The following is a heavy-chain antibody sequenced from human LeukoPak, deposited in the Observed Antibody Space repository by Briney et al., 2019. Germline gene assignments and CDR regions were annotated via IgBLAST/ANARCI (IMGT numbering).Heavy chain of an antibody. CDR2: IYYSGST. J-gene: IGHJ3*02. Sequence: SETLSLTCTVSGGSISSSSYYWGWIRQPPGKGLEWIGSIYYSGSTYDNPSLKSRVTISVDTSKNQFSLKLSSVTAADTAVYYCARSTFQSFRFGELVALGIWGQGTMVTVSS. V-gene: IGHV4-39*07. CDR3: ARSTFQSFRFGELVALGI. D-gene: IGHD3-10*01. CDR1: GGSISSSSYY.